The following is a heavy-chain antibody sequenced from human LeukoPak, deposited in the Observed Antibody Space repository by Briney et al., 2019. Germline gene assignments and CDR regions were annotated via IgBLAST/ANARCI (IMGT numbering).Heavy chain of an antibody. J-gene: IGHJ4*02. Sequence: ASVKVSFKASKYTFTTYYMHWVRQAPGQGLEWMGMINPSGGSTSYPQKFQGRVTMTRDTSTSTVYMELSSLRSEDTAVYYCAVRETDYWGQGTLVTVSP. CDR1: KYTFTTYY. CDR2: INPSGGST. D-gene: IGHD3-10*01. V-gene: IGHV1-46*01. CDR3: AVRETDY.